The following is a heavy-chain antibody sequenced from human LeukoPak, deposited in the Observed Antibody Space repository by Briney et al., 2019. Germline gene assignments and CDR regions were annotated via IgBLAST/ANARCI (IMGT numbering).Heavy chain of an antibody. CDR3: ARGSSIVVVPAANYYYYSMDV. CDR1: GGSFSGYY. D-gene: IGHD2-2*01. J-gene: IGHJ6*02. Sequence: SETLSLTCAVYGGSFSGYYWSWIRQPPGKGLEWIGEINHSGSTNYNPSLKSRVTISVDTSKNQFSLKLSSVTAADTAVYYCARGSSIVVVPAANYYYYSMDVWGQGTTVTVSS. V-gene: IGHV4-34*01. CDR2: INHSGST.